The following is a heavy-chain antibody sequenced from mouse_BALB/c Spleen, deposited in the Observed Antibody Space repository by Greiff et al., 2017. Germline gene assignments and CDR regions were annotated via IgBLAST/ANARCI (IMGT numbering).Heavy chain of an antibody. CDR3: ARHLLRAFAY. CDR1: GFTFSSYT. D-gene: IGHD1-1*01. Sequence: VQLKESGGGLVQPGGSLKLSCAASGFTFSSYTMSWVRQTPEKRLEWVAYISNGGGSTYYPDTVKGRFTISRDNAKNTLYLQMSSLKSEDTAMYYCARHLLRAFAYWGQGTLVTVSA. V-gene: IGHV5-12-2*01. CDR2: ISNGGGST. J-gene: IGHJ3*01.